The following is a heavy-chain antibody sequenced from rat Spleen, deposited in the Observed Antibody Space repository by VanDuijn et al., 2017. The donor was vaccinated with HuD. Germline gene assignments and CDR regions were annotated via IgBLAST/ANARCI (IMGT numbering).Heavy chain of an antibody. D-gene: IGHD1-9*01. CDR3: TRDLYYGYSVMDA. CDR2: MRYDGDT. Sequence: QVQLKESGPGLVQPSQTLSLTCTVSGFSLTGNNVHWVRQPPGKGLEWMGRMRYDGDTYYNSALKSRLSISRDTSKNQVFLKMNSLQTDDTAIYYCTRDLYYGYSVMDAWGQGASVTVSS. V-gene: IGHV2S30*01. J-gene: IGHJ4*01. CDR1: GFSLTGNN.